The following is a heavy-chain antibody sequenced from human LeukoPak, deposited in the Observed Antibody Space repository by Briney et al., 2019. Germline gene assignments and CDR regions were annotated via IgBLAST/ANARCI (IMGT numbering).Heavy chain of an antibody. CDR2: INPSGGST. V-gene: IGHV1-46*01. CDR1: GYTFTNYY. CDR3: ARSRIQLWIDF. Sequence: ASVKVSCKASGYTFTNYYMHWVRQAPGQGLEWLGIINPSGGSTTYAQKFQGRVTMTRDTSTSTVYMELRSLRSEDTAVYYCARSRIQLWIDFWGEGPLVTVSS. J-gene: IGHJ5*01. D-gene: IGHD5-18*01.